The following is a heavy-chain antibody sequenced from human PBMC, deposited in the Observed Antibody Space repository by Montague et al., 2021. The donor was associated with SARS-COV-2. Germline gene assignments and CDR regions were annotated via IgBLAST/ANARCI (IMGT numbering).Heavy chain of an antibody. CDR3: ARAYGYYILFFYYYYGMDV. CDR2: INHSGST. Sequence: SETLSLTCAVSGGSLSGYYWSRIRQPPGKGLEWIGEINHSGSTNYNPSLKSRVTITVDTSKNQFSLKLSSVTAADTAVYYCARAYGYYILFFYYYYGMDVWGQGTTVTVSS. D-gene: IGHD4-17*01. J-gene: IGHJ6*02. V-gene: IGHV4-34*01. CDR1: GGSLSGYY.